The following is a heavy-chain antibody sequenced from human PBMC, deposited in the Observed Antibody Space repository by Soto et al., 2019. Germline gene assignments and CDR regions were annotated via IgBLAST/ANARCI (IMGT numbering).Heavy chain of an antibody. CDR3: ARGGYFDSSNYLAY. Sequence: QVPLVQSGAEVKKPGASVKVSCKASGYTFTSYGINWVRQAPGRGLELMGWINPGNGNTKYSQQFQGRVIIDRDTSASTAYMELSSLRSEDTAVYYCARGGYFDSSNYLAYWGLGTLVTVSS. CDR1: GYTFTSYG. CDR2: INPGNGNT. D-gene: IGHD3-22*01. J-gene: IGHJ4*02. V-gene: IGHV1-3*01.